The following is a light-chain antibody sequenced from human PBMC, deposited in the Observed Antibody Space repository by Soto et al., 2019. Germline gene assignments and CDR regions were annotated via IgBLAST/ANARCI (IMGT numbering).Light chain of an antibody. Sequence: ELVVTQSPATLSVFPGERATLSCRASQSVSSNLAWYQQKPGQAPRLLINGASTRATGIPARFSGSGSGTEFSLTISSLQSEDFAVYYCQQYSDWPPTFGQGTKVDIK. J-gene: IGKJ1*01. CDR2: GAS. CDR3: QQYSDWPPT. CDR1: QSVSSN. V-gene: IGKV3-15*01.